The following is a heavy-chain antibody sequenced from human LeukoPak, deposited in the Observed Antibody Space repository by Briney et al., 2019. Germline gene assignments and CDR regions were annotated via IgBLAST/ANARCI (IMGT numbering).Heavy chain of an antibody. J-gene: IGHJ5*02. V-gene: IGHV3-11*01. CDR3: ARDRFRRYSSSWYSNWFDP. Sequence: GGSLRLSCAASGFTFSDYYMSWIRQAPGKGLEWVSYISSSGSTIYYADSVKGRFTISRDNAKNSLYLQMNSLRAEDTAVYYCARDRFRRYSSSWYSNWFDPWGQGTLVTVSS. CDR2: ISSSGSTI. D-gene: IGHD6-13*01. CDR1: GFTFSDYY.